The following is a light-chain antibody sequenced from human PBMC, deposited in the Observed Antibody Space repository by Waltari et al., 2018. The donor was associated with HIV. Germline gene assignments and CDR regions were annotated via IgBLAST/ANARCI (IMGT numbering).Light chain of an antibody. J-gene: IGLJ3*02. V-gene: IGLV2-14*01. CDR3: SSYTSSSTWV. Sequence: QSALTQPASVSGSPGQSITISCTGTRSDGGCYHYFSWYQQHPGKAPKLMIYDVRNRPSGVSNRFSGSKSGNTASLTISGLQAEDEADYYCSSYTSSSTWVFGGGTKLTVL. CDR1: RSDGGCYHY. CDR2: DVR.